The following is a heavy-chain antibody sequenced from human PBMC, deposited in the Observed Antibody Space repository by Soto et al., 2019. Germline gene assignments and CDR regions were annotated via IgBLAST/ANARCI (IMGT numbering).Heavy chain of an antibody. D-gene: IGHD6-13*01. CDR2: IYYSGST. J-gene: IGHJ4*02. CDR1: GGSISSGGYY. V-gene: IGHV4-31*03. Sequence: QVQLQESGPGLVKPSQTLSLTCTVSGGSISSGGYYWSWMRQHPGKGLEWIGYIYYSGSTYYNPSRKSRVTISVDTSKNQCSLKLSSVTAADTAVYYCARKELAAAGTPDYWGQGTLVTVSS. CDR3: ARKELAAAGTPDY.